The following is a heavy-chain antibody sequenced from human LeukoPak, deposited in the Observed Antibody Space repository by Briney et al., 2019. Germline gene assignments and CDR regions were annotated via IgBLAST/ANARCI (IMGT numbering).Heavy chain of an antibody. D-gene: IGHD6-6*01. J-gene: IGHJ6*03. CDR2: ISGSGGST. CDR3: AKVWGSSSLYYYMDA. CDR1: GFTFSSYA. V-gene: IGHV3-23*01. Sequence: GGSLRLSCAASGFTFSSYAMSWVRQAPGKGLEWVSAISGSGGSTYYADSVKGRFTISRDNSKNTLYLQMNSLRAEDTAVYYCAKVWGSSSLYYYMDAWGKGTTVTVSS.